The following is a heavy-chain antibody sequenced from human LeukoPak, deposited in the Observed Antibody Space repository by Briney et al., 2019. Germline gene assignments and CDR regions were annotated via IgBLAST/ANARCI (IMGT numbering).Heavy chain of an antibody. D-gene: IGHD3-22*01. Sequence: SETLSLTCTVAGGSISSTTYYWGWIRQPPGKGLEWIGSIYYRGSTNYNPSLKSRVTISVDTSKNQFSLRLSSVTAADTAVYYCAREHYYDSSGFHDFWGQGTLVTVSS. CDR2: IYYRGST. V-gene: IGHV4-39*07. CDR1: GGSISSTTYY. CDR3: AREHYYDSSGFHDF. J-gene: IGHJ4*02.